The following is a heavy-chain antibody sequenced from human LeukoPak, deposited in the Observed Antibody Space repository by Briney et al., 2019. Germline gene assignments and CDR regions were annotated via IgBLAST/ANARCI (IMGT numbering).Heavy chain of an antibody. V-gene: IGHV4-4*07. CDR3: ARDSIAAAELDAFDI. CDR1: GASFSTYY. CDR2: IYTSGST. Sequence: SETLSPTCTVPGASFSTYYWSWFRQPAGKGLEWIGRIYTSGSTNYNPSLKSRVTMSVDTSKNQVSLKLSSVTAADTAVYYCARDSIAAAELDAFDIWGQGTMVTVSS. D-gene: IGHD6-13*01. J-gene: IGHJ3*02.